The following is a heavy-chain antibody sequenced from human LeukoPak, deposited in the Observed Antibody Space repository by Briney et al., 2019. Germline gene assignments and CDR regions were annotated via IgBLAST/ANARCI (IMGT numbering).Heavy chain of an antibody. CDR2: INPSGGST. V-gene: IGHV1-46*01. Sequence: ASVKVSCKASEYTFTSHYMHWVRQAPGQGLEWMGIINPSGGSTSYAQKFQGRVTMTEDTSTDTAYMELSSLRSEDTAVYYCATVSAEVVTAGDYWGQGTLVTVSS. D-gene: IGHD2-21*02. J-gene: IGHJ4*02. CDR3: ATVSAEVVTAGDY. CDR1: EYTFTSHY.